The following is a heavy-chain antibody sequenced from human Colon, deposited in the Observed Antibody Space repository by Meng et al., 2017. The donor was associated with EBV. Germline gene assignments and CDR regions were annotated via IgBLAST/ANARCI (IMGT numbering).Heavy chain of an antibody. CDR1: GGSFSGYY. V-gene: IGHV4-34*01. Sequence: QVKILQWGVVLLKPSETLSLTCAVSGGSFSGYYWSWIRKAPGKGLEWIGEINHSGSTKFNPSLESRVPISVDTSENQVSLKLTSVTAADTAVYYCARRTTVNLRSFDSWGQGTLVTVSS. D-gene: IGHD4-17*01. CDR3: ARRTTVNLRSFDS. CDR2: INHSGST. J-gene: IGHJ4*02.